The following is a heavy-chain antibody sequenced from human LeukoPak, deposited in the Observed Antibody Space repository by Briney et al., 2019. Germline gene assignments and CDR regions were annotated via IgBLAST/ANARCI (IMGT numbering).Heavy chain of an antibody. CDR2: IKQDGSEK. Sequence: GGSLRLSCAASGFTFSSYWMSWVRQAPGKGLEWVANIKQDGSEKYYVDSVKGRFTISRDNAKNSLYLQMSCLRAEDSAVYFCARGGPTGAIDDWGQGTLVTVSS. CDR1: GFTFSSYW. J-gene: IGHJ4*02. D-gene: IGHD3-16*01. CDR3: ARGGPTGAIDD. V-gene: IGHV3-7*01.